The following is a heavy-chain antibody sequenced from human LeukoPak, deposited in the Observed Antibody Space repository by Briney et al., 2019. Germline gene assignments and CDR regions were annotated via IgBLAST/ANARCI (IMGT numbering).Heavy chain of an antibody. Sequence: PGGSLRLSCAASGFTFSSYSMNWVRQAPGKGLEWVSSISSSSSYIYYADSVKGRFTISRDNAKNSLYLQMNSLRAEDTAVYYCARAAIAAAGTWWFDPWGQGTLVTVSS. CDR2: ISSSSSYI. D-gene: IGHD6-13*01. J-gene: IGHJ5*02. CDR1: GFTFSSYS. V-gene: IGHV3-21*01. CDR3: ARAAIAAAGTWWFDP.